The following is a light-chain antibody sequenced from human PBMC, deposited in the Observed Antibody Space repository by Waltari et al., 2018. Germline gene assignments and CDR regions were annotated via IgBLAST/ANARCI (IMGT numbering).Light chain of an antibody. CDR2: KDS. V-gene: IGLV3-25*03. J-gene: IGLJ3*02. Sequence: SYGLTQAPSVSVSPGQTARITCSGDTLPKEYAYWYQQKPGQAPVLVIYKDSYRPAGIPERFSGSRAGTTVALTIKGVQAEDEAEYYCQSSDSSGSYVLFGGGTKLTVL. CDR1: TLPKEY. CDR3: QSSDSSGSYVL.